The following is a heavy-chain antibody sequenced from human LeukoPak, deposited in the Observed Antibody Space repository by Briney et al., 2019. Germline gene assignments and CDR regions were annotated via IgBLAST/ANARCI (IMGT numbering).Heavy chain of an antibody. CDR1: GFTFSNYG. CDR2: IRYDGSNE. J-gene: IGHJ4*02. Sequence: GGSLRLSCAASGFTFSNYGMHWVRQAPGKGLEWVAFIRYDGSNEYYADSVKGRFAISRDNSKNTLYLQMNSLRTEDTAVYYCARGLYYYDSSGYPDWGQGTLVTVSS. V-gene: IGHV3-30*02. CDR3: ARGLYYYDSSGYPD. D-gene: IGHD3-22*01.